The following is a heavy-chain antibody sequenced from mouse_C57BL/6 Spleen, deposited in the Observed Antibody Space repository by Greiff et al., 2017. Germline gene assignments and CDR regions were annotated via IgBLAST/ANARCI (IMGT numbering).Heavy chain of an antibody. CDR2: ISSGGSYT. V-gene: IGHV5-6*01. CDR1: GFTFSSYG. D-gene: IGHD1-1*01. J-gene: IGHJ2*01. Sequence: EVQGVESGGDLVKPGGSLKLSCAASGFTFSSYGMSWVRQPPDKRLEWVATISSGGSYTYYPDSVKGRFTISRDNAKNTLSLQMSSLKSEDTAMYYCARKNYGSSPYYFDYWGQGTTLTVSS. CDR3: ARKNYGSSPYYFDY.